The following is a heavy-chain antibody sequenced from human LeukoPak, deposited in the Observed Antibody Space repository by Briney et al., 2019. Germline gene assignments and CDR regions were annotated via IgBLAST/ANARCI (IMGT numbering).Heavy chain of an antibody. CDR3: SRVAFWVQNNDFWSGYPDY. CDR2: IRNKAYGETT. J-gene: IGHJ4*02. Sequence: GRSLRLSCTTSGFTFGDYAMTWVRQAPGKGLEWVGFIRNKAYGETTEYAASVEGRFTISRDDSKSIAYLQMNSLKTEDTAVYYCSRVAFWVQNNDFWSGYPDYCGQGTLVTVSS. V-gene: IGHV3-49*04. CDR1: GFTFGDYA. D-gene: IGHD3-3*01.